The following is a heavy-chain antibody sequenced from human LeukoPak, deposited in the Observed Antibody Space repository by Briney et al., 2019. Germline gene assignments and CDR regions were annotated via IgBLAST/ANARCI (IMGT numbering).Heavy chain of an antibody. CDR2: TSTTGYS. V-gene: IGHV3-11*03. CDR1: GFTFSDSY. CDR3: ARTRGLGPGGFFDS. Sequence: GGSLRLSCAASGFTFSDSYMSWIRQAPGKGLEWVSYTSTTGYSNYADSVEGRFTVSRDNAKNSLHLEMNSLRDEDTALYYCARTRGLGPGGFFDSWGQGSLVTVSS. D-gene: IGHD3/OR15-3a*01. J-gene: IGHJ4*02.